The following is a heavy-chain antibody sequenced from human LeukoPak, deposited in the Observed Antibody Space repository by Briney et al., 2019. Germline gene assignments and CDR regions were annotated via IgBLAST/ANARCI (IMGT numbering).Heavy chain of an antibody. J-gene: IGHJ4*02. CDR1: GGSISSSSYY. CDR2: IYHSGST. Sequence: SETLSLTCTVSGGSISSSSYYWGWIRQPPGKGPEWIGTIYHSGSTYYNPSLKSRVTISVDTSKNQFSLKLSSVTAADTAAYYCARDPGFGYCSGGSCSNYFDYWGQGTLVTVSS. V-gene: IGHV4-39*07. CDR3: ARDPGFGYCSGGSCSNYFDY. D-gene: IGHD2-15*01.